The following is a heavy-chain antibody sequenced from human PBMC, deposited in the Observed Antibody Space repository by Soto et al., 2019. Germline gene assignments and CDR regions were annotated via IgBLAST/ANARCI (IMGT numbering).Heavy chain of an antibody. D-gene: IGHD2-2*02. Sequence: PSETLSLTCTVSGGYISSSSYYWGWIRQPPGKGLEWIGSIYYSGSTNYNPSLKSRVTISVDTSKNQFSLKLSSVTAADTAVYYCASVTRTCISTSCYRYYYGMDVWGQGTTVTVSS. CDR2: IYYSGST. J-gene: IGHJ6*02. CDR1: GGYISSSSYY. CDR3: ASVTRTCISTSCYRYYYGMDV. V-gene: IGHV4-39*07.